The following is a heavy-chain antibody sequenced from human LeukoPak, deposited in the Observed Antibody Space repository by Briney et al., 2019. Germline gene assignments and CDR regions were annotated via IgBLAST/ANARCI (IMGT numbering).Heavy chain of an antibody. J-gene: IGHJ4*02. CDR2: ISSGGST. CDR3: AKGAYDYIEIGYFDS. D-gene: IGHD5-12*01. CDR1: GFTFSSYA. V-gene: IGHV3-23*01. Sequence: GGSLRLSCAASGFTFSSYAMSWVRQAPGKGLEWVSAISSGGSTYSADSVKGRFTISRDNSKNTLYLQMNSLRAEDTAIYYCAKGAYDYIEIGYFDSWGQGTLVTVSS.